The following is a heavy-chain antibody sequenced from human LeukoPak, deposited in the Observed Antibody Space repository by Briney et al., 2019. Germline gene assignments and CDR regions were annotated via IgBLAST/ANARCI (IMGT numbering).Heavy chain of an antibody. J-gene: IGHJ6*02. CDR3: ARRLNGYNVGGRDYFGMDV. CDR1: GGSFSGYY. CDR2: INHSGST. V-gene: IGHV4-34*01. Sequence: KPSETLSLTCAVYGGSFSGYYWSWIRQPPGKGLEWIGEINHSGSTNYNPSLKSRVTISVDTSKNQFSLKLSSVTAADTAVYYCARRLNGYNVGGRDYFGMDVWGQGTTVTVS. D-gene: IGHD5-24*01.